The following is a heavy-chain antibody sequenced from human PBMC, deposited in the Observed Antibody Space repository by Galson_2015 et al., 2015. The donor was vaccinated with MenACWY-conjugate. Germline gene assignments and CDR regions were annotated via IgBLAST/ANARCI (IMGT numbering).Heavy chain of an antibody. CDR3: AKDPTSPYDSSGYYLDY. J-gene: IGHJ4*02. CDR2: ISSSGAST. Sequence: SLRLSCAASGFTFRSYAMSWVRQAPGKGLEWVSVISSSGASTFYAGSVKGRFTISRDNSKNTLYLQMSSLRDEDTAVYYCAKDPTSPYDSSGYYLDYWGQGTLVTVSS. CDR1: GFTFRSYA. D-gene: IGHD3-22*01. V-gene: IGHV3-23*01.